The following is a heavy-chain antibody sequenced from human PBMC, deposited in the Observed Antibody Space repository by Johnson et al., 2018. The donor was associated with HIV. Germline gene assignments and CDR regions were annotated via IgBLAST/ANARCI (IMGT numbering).Heavy chain of an antibody. CDR2: ITTAGDT. V-gene: IGHV3-13*01. CDR1: GFTFDDYG. J-gene: IGHJ3*02. D-gene: IGHD5/OR15-5a*01. Sequence: VQLVESGGGVVRPGGSLRLSCAASGFTFDDYGMSWVRQAPGKGLEWVSGITTAGDTYYPGSVKGRFTIFRENVKNTLYLQMNSLRAGDSAVYYCARGVLAFDIWGQGTMVTVSS. CDR3: ARGVLAFDI.